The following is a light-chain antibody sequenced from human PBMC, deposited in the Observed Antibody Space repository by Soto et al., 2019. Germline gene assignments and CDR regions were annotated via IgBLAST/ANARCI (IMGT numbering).Light chain of an antibody. CDR2: DVS. CDR3: AAYTTSSTLV. V-gene: IGLV2-14*03. J-gene: IGLJ3*02. CDR1: SGDVGAFDY. Sequence: QSVLTQPASVSGSPGQSITISCAGTSGDVGAFDYVSWYQHHPGKVPKLMNYDVSDRPSGVSTRFSGSKSANMASQTISGLQADDEADYYCAAYTTSSTLVFGGGTKLTVL.